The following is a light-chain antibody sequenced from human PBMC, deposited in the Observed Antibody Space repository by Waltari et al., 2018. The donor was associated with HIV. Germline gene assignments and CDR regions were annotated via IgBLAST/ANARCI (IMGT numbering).Light chain of an antibody. J-gene: IGLJ3*02. CDR1: SGSVSTSYY. CDR2: STN. V-gene: IGLV8-61*01. Sequence: QTVVTQEPSFSVSPGGTVTLTCGLSSGSVSTSYYPSWYQQTPGQAPRTLIYSTNPRSFGVPDRFSGAILGNKAALTITGAQADDESDYYCVLFMGNGIWVFGGGTKLTVL. CDR3: VLFMGNGIWV.